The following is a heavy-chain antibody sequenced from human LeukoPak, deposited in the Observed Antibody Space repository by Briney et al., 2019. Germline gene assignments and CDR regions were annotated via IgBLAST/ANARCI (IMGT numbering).Heavy chain of an antibody. D-gene: IGHD3-3*01. V-gene: IGHV4-59*12. J-gene: IGHJ4*02. CDR3: ARERSLYDFWSGSRDY. CDR2: IYYSGST. CDR1: GGSISSYY. Sequence: SETPSLTCTVSGGSISSYYWSWIRQPPGKGLEWIGYIYYSGSTNYNPSLKSRVTISVDTSKNQFSLKLSSVTAADTAVYYCARERSLYDFWSGSRDYWGQGTLVTVSS.